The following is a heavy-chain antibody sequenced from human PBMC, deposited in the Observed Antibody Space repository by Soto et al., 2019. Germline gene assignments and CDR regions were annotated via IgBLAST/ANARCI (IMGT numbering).Heavy chain of an antibody. CDR3: SMGIVVTGVNDAFEI. D-gene: IGHD3-22*01. V-gene: IGHV1-18*01. CDR1: GFPFTTFG. CDR2: ISAYNGNT. J-gene: IGHJ3*02. Sequence: QVQLVQSGAEVKKPGASVKVSCKASGFPFTTFGFNWVRQAPGQGLEWMGWISAYNGNTNFAQRFQDRVTLTTDTSTSTAYMEVRSLTSDATAVYYCSMGIVVTGVNDAFEIWGQGTMVTVSS.